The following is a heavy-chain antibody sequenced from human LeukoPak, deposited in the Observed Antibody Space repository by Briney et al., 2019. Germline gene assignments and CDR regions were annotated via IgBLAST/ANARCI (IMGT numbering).Heavy chain of an antibody. J-gene: IGHJ4*02. CDR2: INPNSGGT. Sequence: ASVKVSCKASGYTFTGYYMHWVRQAPGQGLEWMGWINPNSGGTNSAQKFQGRVTMTRDTSISTAYMELSRLRSDDTAVYYRARFGVTPVIAVTGNLYEKAFDYWGQGILVTVSS. CDR1: GYTFTGYY. CDR3: ARFGVTPVIAVTGNLYEKAFDY. V-gene: IGHV1-2*02. D-gene: IGHD1-14*01.